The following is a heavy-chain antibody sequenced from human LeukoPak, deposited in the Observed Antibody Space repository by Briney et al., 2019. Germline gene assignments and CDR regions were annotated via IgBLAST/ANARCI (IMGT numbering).Heavy chain of an antibody. V-gene: IGHV4-34*01. CDR3: AGSPADSSGYYYSPSDY. J-gene: IGHJ4*02. D-gene: IGHD3-22*01. Sequence: SETLSLTCAVYDGSFSGYYWSWIRQPPGKGLEWIGEINHSGSTNYNPSLKSRVTISVDTSKNQFSLKLSSVTAADTAVYYCAGSPADSSGYYYSPSDYWGQGTLVTVSS. CDR1: DGSFSGYY. CDR2: INHSGST.